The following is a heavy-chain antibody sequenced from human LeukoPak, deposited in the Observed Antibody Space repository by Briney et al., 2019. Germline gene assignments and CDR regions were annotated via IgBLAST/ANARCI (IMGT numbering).Heavy chain of an antibody. Sequence: SVKVSCKASGGTFSSYAISWVRQAPGQGLEWMGGIIPIFGTANYAQKFQGRVTITADESTSTAYMELSSLRSEDTAVYYCAREGLGTVGKAGTFDYWGQGTLVTVSS. CDR3: AREGLGTVGKAGTFDY. CDR2: IIPIFGTA. V-gene: IGHV1-69*01. D-gene: IGHD6-13*01. J-gene: IGHJ4*02. CDR1: GGTFSSYA.